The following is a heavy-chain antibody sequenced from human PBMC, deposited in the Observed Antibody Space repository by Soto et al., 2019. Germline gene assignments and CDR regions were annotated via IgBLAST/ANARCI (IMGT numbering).Heavy chain of an antibody. D-gene: IGHD1-26*01. CDR1: GFIFSDYA. CDR3: AKEGSQTIRRSYLSS. J-gene: IGHJ1*01. Sequence: GGSLRLSCSASGFIFSDYAMHWVRQAPGKGMEWVAVILFDGNKKYYADSVKGRFTISRDNSKNTLYLQMNSLRAEDTAVYYCAKEGSQTIRRSYLSSCGQGALVTVSS. V-gene: IGHV3-30*18. CDR2: ILFDGNKK.